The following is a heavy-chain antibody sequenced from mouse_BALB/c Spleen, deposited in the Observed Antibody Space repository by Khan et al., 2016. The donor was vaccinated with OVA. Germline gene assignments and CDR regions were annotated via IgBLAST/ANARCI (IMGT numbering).Heavy chain of an antibody. D-gene: IGHD1-1*02. Sequence: IQLVQSGAELVKPGASVKLSCTASGFNITDTYIHWVKQRLEQGLEWIGRITPANGNTEYDPKFQGKATMTADTSSNTAYLQLSSLTSGDSAVYYGVRTSYGPRNFDVWGAGTTVTVSS. J-gene: IGHJ1*01. V-gene: IGHV14-3*02. CDR1: GFNITDTY. CDR3: VRTSYGPRNFDV. CDR2: ITPANGNT.